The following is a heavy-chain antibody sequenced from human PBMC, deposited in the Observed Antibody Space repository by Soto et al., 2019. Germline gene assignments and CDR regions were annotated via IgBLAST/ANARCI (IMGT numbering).Heavy chain of an antibody. CDR1: GFTFSGSA. V-gene: IGHV3-73*01. CDR2: IRSKANSYAT. CDR3: TRHLRGYCGGDCYPFDY. Sequence: PGGSLRLSCAASGFTFSGSAMHWVRQASGKGLEWVGRIRSKANSYATAYAASVKGRFTISRDDSKNTAYLQMNSLKTEDTAVYYCTRHLRGYCGGDCYPFDYWGQGTLVTVSS. J-gene: IGHJ4*02. D-gene: IGHD2-21*02.